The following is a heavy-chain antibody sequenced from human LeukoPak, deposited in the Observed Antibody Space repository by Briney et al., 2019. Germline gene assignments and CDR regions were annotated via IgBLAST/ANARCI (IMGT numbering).Heavy chain of an antibody. Sequence: PGRSLRLSCAASGFTFSSYGMHWVRQAPGKGLEWVAVIWYDGSNKYYADSVKGRFTISRDNSKNTLYLQMNSLRAEDTAVYCCAGSSPRIYYYYGMDVWGKGTTVTVSS. D-gene: IGHD1-14*01. V-gene: IGHV3-33*01. CDR2: IWYDGSNK. CDR1: GFTFSSYG. J-gene: IGHJ6*04. CDR3: AGSSPRIYYYYGMDV.